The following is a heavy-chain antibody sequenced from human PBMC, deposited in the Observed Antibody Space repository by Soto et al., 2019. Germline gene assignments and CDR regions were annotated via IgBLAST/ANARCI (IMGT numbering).Heavy chain of an antibody. V-gene: IGHV5-51*01. CDR3: ARLQYSSSPYYYYGMDV. D-gene: IGHD6-6*01. CDR2: IYPGDSDT. J-gene: IGHJ6*02. CDR1: GYSFTSYW. Sequence: GESLKISCKGSGYSFTSYWIGWVRQMPGKGLEWMGIIYPGDSDTRYSPSFQGQVTISADKSISTAYLQWSSLKASDTAMYYCARLQYSSSPYYYYGMDVWGQGTTVIGSS.